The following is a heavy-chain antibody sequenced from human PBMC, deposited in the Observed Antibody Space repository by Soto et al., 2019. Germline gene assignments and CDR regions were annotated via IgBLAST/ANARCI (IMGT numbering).Heavy chain of an antibody. D-gene: IGHD3-16*02. V-gene: IGHV3-23*01. J-gene: IGHJ4*02. Sequence: PGGSLRLSCAASGFTFSSYAMSWVRQAPGKGLEWVSAISGSGGSTYYADSVKGRFTISRDNSKNTLYLQMNSLRAEDTAVYYCAKDEFRDYDYVWGSYRYTRHFAYRGQRTLVTVSS. CDR2: ISGSGGST. CDR3: AKDEFRDYDYVWGSYRYTRHFAY. CDR1: GFTFSSYA.